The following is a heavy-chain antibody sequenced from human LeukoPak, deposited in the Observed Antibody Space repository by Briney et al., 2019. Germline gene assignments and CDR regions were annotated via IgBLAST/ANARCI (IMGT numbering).Heavy chain of an antibody. CDR1: GFTFSSYW. CDR2: INSDGSST. Sequence: PGGSLRLSCAASGFTFSSYWMHWVRHAPGKGLVWVSRINSDGSSTSYADSVKGRFTISRDNAKNTLYLQMNSLRAEDTAVYYCARETYDYVWGGQIPPDYWGQGTLVTVSS. V-gene: IGHV3-74*01. CDR3: ARETYDYVWGGQIPPDY. J-gene: IGHJ4*02. D-gene: IGHD3-16*01.